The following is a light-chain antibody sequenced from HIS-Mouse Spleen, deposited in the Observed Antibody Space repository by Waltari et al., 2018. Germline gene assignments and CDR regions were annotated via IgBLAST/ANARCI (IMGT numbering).Light chain of an antibody. V-gene: IGKV1-33*01. Sequence: DIQMTQSPSSLSASVGDRVTITCQASKDISNYLNWYQQKPGKAPKLLIYDASNLETGVPSMFSGSGSGTDFTFTISSLQPEDIATYYCQQYDNLPTFGGGTKVEIK. CDR3: QQYDNLPT. CDR1: KDISNY. CDR2: DAS. J-gene: IGKJ4*01.